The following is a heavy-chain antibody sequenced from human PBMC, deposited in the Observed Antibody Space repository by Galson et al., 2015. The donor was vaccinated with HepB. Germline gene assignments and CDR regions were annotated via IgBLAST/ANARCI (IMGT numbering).Heavy chain of an antibody. CDR2: INPDSGAT. CDR1: GFPFSDFY. V-gene: IGHV1-2*02. Sequence: SVKVSCKASGFPFSDFYIHWVRQPPGQGLEWMGWINPDSGATKSAQHFPGRVTVTRDKSFSTVYMELTSLRSDHTAVYYCATSAGVSNILTGFFDYWGQGTLVTVSS. D-gene: IGHD3-9*01. CDR3: ATSAGVSNILTGFFDY. J-gene: IGHJ4*02.